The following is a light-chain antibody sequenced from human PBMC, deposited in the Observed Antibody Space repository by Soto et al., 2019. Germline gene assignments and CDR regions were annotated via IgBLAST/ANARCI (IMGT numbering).Light chain of an antibody. CDR3: QQSYNTPQT. V-gene: IGKV1-39*01. Sequence: DVQMTQSPSALSACVGDRVTNTCRASQGTSNYLTWYQQKPGKAPKLLIYATDTLQSGVPSRFSGSGSGTDYTLTISSLQPEDFATYYCQQSYNTPQTFGQGTKVDIK. CDR2: ATD. J-gene: IGKJ1*01. CDR1: QGTSNY.